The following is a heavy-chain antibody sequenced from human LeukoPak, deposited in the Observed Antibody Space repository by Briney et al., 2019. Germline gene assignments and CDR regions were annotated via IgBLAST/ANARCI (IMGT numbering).Heavy chain of an antibody. CDR3: ARDATVVVAALNYFDY. CDR2: ISGSGGST. J-gene: IGHJ4*02. V-gene: IGHV3-23*01. CDR1: GFTFSSYA. D-gene: IGHD2-15*01. Sequence: GGSLRLSCAASGFTFSSYAMNWVRQAPGKGLEWVSGISGSGGSTYYADSVKGRFTISRDNSKNTLYLQMNSLRAEDTAVYYCARDATVVVAALNYFDYWGQGTLVTVSS.